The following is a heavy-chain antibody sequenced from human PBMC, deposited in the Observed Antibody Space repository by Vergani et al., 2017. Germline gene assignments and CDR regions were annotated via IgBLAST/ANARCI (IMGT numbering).Heavy chain of an antibody. D-gene: IGHD3-9*01. J-gene: IGHJ4*02. CDR1: GYTFSNYY. CDR2: INPSGGHT. CDR3: ARVGYGILSGYRY. Sequence: QVQVVQSGAEVKKSGASVKVSCKPSGYTFSNYYTHWVRQAPGQGLEWMGIINPSGGHTNYAQKFQGRVTMNRDTSTSTVYMELSSLRSEDTALYYCARVGYGILSGYRYWGQGTLVTVSA. V-gene: IGHV1-46*03.